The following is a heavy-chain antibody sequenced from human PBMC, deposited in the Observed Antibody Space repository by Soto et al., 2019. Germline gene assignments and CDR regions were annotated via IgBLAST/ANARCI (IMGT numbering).Heavy chain of an antibody. Sequence: QVQLVQSGAEVKKPGASVKVSCKASGYTFTSYGLSWVRQAPGQGLEWMGRISAYNYNTNYAQKLQGRVTMTTDTSTSTDYMELRSLRSDDTAVYYCASVVGALGHWFDPWGQGTLVTVSS. CDR1: GYTFTSYG. V-gene: IGHV1-18*01. J-gene: IGHJ5*02. D-gene: IGHD2-15*01. CDR3: ASVVGALGHWFDP. CDR2: ISAYNYNT.